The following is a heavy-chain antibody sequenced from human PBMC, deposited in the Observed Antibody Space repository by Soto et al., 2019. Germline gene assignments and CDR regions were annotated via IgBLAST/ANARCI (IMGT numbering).Heavy chain of an antibody. CDR1: GFSFSTSGVG. J-gene: IGHJ4*02. CDR2: IYWNDDK. V-gene: IGHV2-5*01. Sequence: QITLKESGPTLVKPTQTLTLTCTFSGFSFSTSGVGVGWFRQPPGKALEWLALIYWNDDKRYSPSLKRRLTIPKNNPKNQVALTMTNIAPDDTATYYCAHTTDILTGIEFDYWGQGTLVTVSS. D-gene: IGHD3-9*01. CDR3: AHTTDILTGIEFDY.